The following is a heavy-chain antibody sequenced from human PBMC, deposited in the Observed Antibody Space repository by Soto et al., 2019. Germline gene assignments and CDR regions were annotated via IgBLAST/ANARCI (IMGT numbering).Heavy chain of an antibody. CDR2: ISGSGGNT. CDR1: GFTFSTYA. Sequence: GGSLRLSCAASGFTFSTYAMSWVRQAPGKGLEWVSTISGSGGNTYYADSVKGRFTISRDNSKNTLSLQMNSLRAEDTAVYYCAKDLCTYSSGYCYFDYWGQGTLVTVSS. J-gene: IGHJ4*02. CDR3: AKDLCTYSSGYCYFDY. V-gene: IGHV3-23*01. D-gene: IGHD6-19*01.